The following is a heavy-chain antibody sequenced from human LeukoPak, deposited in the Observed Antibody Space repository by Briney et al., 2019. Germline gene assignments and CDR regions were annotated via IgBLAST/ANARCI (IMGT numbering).Heavy chain of an antibody. CDR3: ARDQGVGFGELLYYFDY. Sequence: GGSLRLSCAASGFTFSSYEMNWVRQAPGKGLEWVSYISSSGSTIYYADSVKGRFTISRDNAKNSLYLQMNSLRAEDTAVYYCARDQGVGFGELLYYFDYWGQGTLVTVSS. J-gene: IGHJ4*02. D-gene: IGHD3-10*01. V-gene: IGHV3-48*03. CDR1: GFTFSSYE. CDR2: ISSSGSTI.